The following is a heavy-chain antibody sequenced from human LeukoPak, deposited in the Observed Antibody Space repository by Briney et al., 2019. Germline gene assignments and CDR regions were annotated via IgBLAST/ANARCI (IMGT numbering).Heavy chain of an antibody. CDR3: ARSFVGAPSDY. Sequence: SETLSLTCSVSGGSVSSGSYYWSWIRQPAGKGLEWIGYIYYSGSTNYNPSLRSRVTISVDTSKNQFSLKLSSVTAADTAVYYCARSFVGAPSDYWGQGTLVTVSS. D-gene: IGHD1-26*01. V-gene: IGHV4-61*01. CDR1: GGSVSSGSYY. CDR2: IYYSGST. J-gene: IGHJ4*02.